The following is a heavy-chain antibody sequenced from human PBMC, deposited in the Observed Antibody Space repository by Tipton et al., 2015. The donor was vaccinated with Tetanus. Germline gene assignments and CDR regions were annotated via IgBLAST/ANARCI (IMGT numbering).Heavy chain of an antibody. D-gene: IGHD4-17*01. CDR2: IYSSGTT. CDR3: ARGEAYGDYPAMYFFDN. Sequence: LRLSCTVSGVSMIDSYWNWIRQPAGKGLEWIGRIYSSGTTNYDPSLRGRVTMSIDTSKNQFSLKLNSVTVADTAVYYCARGEAYGDYPAMYFFDNWGQGTLLTVSS. CDR1: GVSMIDSY. V-gene: IGHV4-4*07. J-gene: IGHJ4*02.